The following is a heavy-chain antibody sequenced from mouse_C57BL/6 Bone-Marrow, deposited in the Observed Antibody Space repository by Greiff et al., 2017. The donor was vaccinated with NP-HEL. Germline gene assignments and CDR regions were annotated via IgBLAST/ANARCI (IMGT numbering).Heavy chain of an antibody. J-gene: IGHJ3*01. CDR1: GYTFTSYW. CDR3: ASYFAY. V-gene: IGHV1-7*01. CDR2: INPSSGYT. Sequence: QVQLQQSGAELAKPGASVKLSCKASGYTFTSYWMHWVKQRPGQGLEWIGYINPSSGYTKYNQKFKDKDTLTADKSSSTAYMQLSSLTYEDSAVYYCASYFAYWGQGTLVTVSA.